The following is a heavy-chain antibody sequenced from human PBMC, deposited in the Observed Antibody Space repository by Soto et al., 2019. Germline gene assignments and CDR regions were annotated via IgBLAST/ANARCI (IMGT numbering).Heavy chain of an antibody. CDR2: ISWNSGSI. CDR3: AKDIRGGRWGYCTNGVCYTYGYGMDV. Sequence: GGSLRLSCAASGFTFDDYAMHWVRQAPGKGLEWVSGISWNSGSIGYADTVKGRFTISRDNAKNSLYLQMNSLRAEDTALYYCAKDIRGGRWGYCTNGVCYTYGYGMDVWGQGTTVTVSS. D-gene: IGHD2-8*01. J-gene: IGHJ6*02. CDR1: GFTFDDYA. V-gene: IGHV3-9*01.